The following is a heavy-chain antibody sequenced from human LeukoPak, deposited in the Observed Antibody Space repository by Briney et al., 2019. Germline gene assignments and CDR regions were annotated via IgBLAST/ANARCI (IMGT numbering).Heavy chain of an antibody. CDR3: AGGVLHGGGNWFDP. J-gene: IGHJ5*02. CDR2: INPNSGGT. CDR1: GSTFTGYY. Sequence: ASVKVSCKTSGSTFTGYYMHWLRQAPGQGLEWMGRINPNSGGTYYAQKFQGRVTMTRDTSISTSYMELTSLISDDTAVYYCAGGVLHGGGNWFDPWGQGTLVTVSS. D-gene: IGHD3-16*01. V-gene: IGHV1-2*06.